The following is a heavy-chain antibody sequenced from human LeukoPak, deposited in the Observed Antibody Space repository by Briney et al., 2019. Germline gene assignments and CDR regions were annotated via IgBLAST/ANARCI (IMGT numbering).Heavy chain of an antibody. CDR1: GGSISSGGYS. Sequence: SETLSLTCTVSGGSISSGGYSWSWIRQHPGKGLEWIGYIYYSGSTNYNPSLKSRVTISVDTSKNQFSLKLSSVTAADTAVYYCARHDLEVDGPWGQGTLVTVSS. V-gene: IGHV4-61*08. CDR2: IYYSGST. J-gene: IGHJ5*02. CDR3: ARHDLEVDGP. D-gene: IGHD2-21*01.